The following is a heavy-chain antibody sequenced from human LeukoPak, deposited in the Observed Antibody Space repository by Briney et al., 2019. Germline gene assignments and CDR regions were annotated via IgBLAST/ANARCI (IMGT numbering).Heavy chain of an antibody. V-gene: IGHV3-73*01. CDR2: IGRQGDSDAT. J-gene: IGHJ4*02. CDR1: GLTFSGSG. Sequence: PGGSLKLSCAASGLTFSGSGIHWVRQASGKGLEWLGRIGRQGDSDATRYAASLKGKFTIPRVDSRNTAYLQMNSLKTEDTAVYYCAGDYNFLTGLNYWGQGTLVTVSS. D-gene: IGHD3-9*01. CDR3: AGDYNFLTGLNY.